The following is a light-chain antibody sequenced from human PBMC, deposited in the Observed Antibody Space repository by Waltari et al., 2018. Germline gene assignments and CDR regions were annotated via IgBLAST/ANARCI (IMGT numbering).Light chain of an antibody. Sequence: QSVLTQPPSASGTPGQNVTISCSGGRSHVGSNYVNWYQHFPGSAPKLLFYRDNPRHSGVPARFSVSKSGTSASLSISDLRPEDEADYYCASWDFRLTVWVFGGGSRLTVL. CDR2: RDN. V-gene: IGLV1-47*01. CDR3: ASWDFRLTVWV. CDR1: RSHVGSNY. J-gene: IGLJ3*02.